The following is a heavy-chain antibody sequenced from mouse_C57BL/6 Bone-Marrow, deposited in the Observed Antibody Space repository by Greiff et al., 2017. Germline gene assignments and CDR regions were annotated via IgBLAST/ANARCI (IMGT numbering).Heavy chain of an antibody. CDR1: GYSFTGYY. J-gene: IGHJ4*01. D-gene: IGHD2-14*01. CDR2: INPSTGGT. Sequence: VQLQQSGPELVKPGASVKISCKASGYSFTGYYMNWVKQSPEKSLEWIGEINPSTGGTTYNQKFKAKATLTVDKSSSTAYMQLKSLTSEDSAVYYCTRGAGVRDGYAMDYWGQGTSFTVSS. V-gene: IGHV1-42*01. CDR3: TRGAGVRDGYAMDY.